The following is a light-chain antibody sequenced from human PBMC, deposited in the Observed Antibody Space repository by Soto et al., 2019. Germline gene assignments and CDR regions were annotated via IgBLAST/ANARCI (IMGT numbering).Light chain of an antibody. J-gene: IGKJ4*01. CDR1: QSISSW. CDR3: QQYDSYPLT. V-gene: IGKV1-5*03. Sequence: DIQMTQSPSTLSASVGDRVTITCRASQSISSWLDWYQQQPGKAPNLLIYKSSSLESGVPSRFSGSGSGTEFTLTVSSLQPDDFATDYCQQYDSYPLTFGGGTKVEIK. CDR2: KSS.